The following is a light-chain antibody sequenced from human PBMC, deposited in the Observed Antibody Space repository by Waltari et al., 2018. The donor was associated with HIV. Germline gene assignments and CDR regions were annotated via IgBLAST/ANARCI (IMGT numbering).Light chain of an antibody. CDR2: EVS. J-gene: IGLJ2*01. V-gene: IGLV2-23*02. CDR3: CSYAGSSTPVV. Sequence: QSALTQPASVSGSPGQSITISCTGTSSDVGTYNLVSWYQQHPGKAPQLMIFEVSKRPSGGSNRFSGSKSGNTASLTISGLQAEDEADYYCCSYAGSSTPVVFGGGTKLTVL. CDR1: SSDVGTYNL.